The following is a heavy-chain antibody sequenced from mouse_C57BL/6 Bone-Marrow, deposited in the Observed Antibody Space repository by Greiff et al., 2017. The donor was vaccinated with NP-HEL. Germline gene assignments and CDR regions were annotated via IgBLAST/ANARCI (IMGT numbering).Heavy chain of an antibody. CDR2: INPSTGGT. CDR3: AREPLNLLLRWGFAY. Sequence: EVQLQQSGPELVKPGASVKISCKASGYSFTGYYMNWVKQSPEKSLEWIGEINPSTGGTTYNQKFKAKATLTVDKSSSTAYMQLKSLTSEDSAVYYCAREPLNLLLRWGFAYWGQGTLVTVSA. V-gene: IGHV1-42*01. CDR1: GYSFTGYY. J-gene: IGHJ3*01. D-gene: IGHD1-1*01.